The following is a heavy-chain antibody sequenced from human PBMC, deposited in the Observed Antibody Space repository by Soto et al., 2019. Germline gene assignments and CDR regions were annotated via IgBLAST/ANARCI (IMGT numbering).Heavy chain of an antibody. Sequence: ASVKVSCKASGGTFSSYAISWVRQAPGQGLEWMGGIIPIFGTANYAQKFQGRVTITADESTSTAYMELSSLRSEDTAVYYCASLAQSDGVVPAAFNWYFDLWGRGTLVTVSS. D-gene: IGHD2-2*01. CDR2: IIPIFGTA. CDR3: ASLAQSDGVVPAAFNWYFDL. CDR1: GGTFSSYA. V-gene: IGHV1-69*13. J-gene: IGHJ2*01.